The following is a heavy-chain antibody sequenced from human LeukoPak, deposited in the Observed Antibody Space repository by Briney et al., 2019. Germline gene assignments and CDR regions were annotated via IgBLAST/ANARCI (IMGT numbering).Heavy chain of an antibody. J-gene: IGHJ4*02. CDR3: AKDPFDYSNYPHTAGFDY. CDR1: GFTLSNYG. Sequence: GGSLRLSCAASGFTLSNYGMHWVRQAPGKGLEWVAVISYDGSIKYYADSVKGRFTISRDNSKSTLYLQMNSLRTEDTAMYYCAKDPFDYSNYPHTAGFDYWGQGTLVTVSS. D-gene: IGHD4-11*01. V-gene: IGHV3-30*18. CDR2: ISYDGSIK.